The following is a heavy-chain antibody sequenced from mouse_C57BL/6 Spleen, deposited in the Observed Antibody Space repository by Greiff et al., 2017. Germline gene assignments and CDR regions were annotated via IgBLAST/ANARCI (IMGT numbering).Heavy chain of an antibody. V-gene: IGHV1-80*01. Sequence: QVQLQQSGAELVKPGASVKISCKASGYAFSSYWMNWVKQRPGKGLEWIGQIYPGDGDTNYNGKFKGKATLTADKSSSTAYMQLSSLTSEDSAVYFCARSPHDYGRSYVGWYFDVWGTGTTVTVSS. J-gene: IGHJ1*03. D-gene: IGHD1-1*01. CDR2: IYPGDGDT. CDR1: GYAFSSYW. CDR3: ARSPHDYGRSYVGWYFDV.